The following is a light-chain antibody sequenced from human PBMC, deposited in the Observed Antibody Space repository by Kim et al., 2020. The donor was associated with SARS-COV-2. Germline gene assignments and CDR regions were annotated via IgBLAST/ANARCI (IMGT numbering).Light chain of an antibody. CDR1: QSISVY. CDR2: AAS. CDR3: QQSYSTPRT. Sequence: ASGGDRVTITCRASQSISVYLNWYQQKPGKAPNLLIYAASSLQSGVPSRFSGSGSGTDFTLTISSLQPEDFATYYCQQSYSTPRTFGQGTKVDIK. J-gene: IGKJ1*01. V-gene: IGKV1-39*01.